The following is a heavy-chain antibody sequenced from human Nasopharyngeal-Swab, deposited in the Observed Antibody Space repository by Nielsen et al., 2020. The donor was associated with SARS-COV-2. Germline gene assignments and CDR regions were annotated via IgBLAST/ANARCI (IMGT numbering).Heavy chain of an antibody. V-gene: IGHV3-7*05. CDR2: INPNGGGI. CDR1: GFTFSSYV. Sequence: GGSLRLSCAASGFTFSSYVMHWVRQAPGKGLEWVANINPNGGGITYVDSVKGRFTISRDNAKNSLYLQMNSLRADDTALYYCADPPFSEYWGQGTLVTVSS. CDR3: ADPPFSEY. J-gene: IGHJ4*02.